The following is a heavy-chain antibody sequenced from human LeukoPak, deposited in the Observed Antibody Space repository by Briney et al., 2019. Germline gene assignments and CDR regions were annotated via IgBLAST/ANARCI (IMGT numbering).Heavy chain of an antibody. CDR2: SNAGNGNT. CDR1: GYTFTSYA. D-gene: IGHD5-18*01. Sequence: ASVKVSCKASGYTFTSYAMHWVRQAPGQGLEWMGWSNAGNGNTKYSQEFQGRVTITRDTSASTAYMELSSLRSEDMAVYYCARDGGSGYSYGIGNYYYYYMDVWGKGTTVTVSS. J-gene: IGHJ6*03. V-gene: IGHV1-3*02. CDR3: ARDGGSGYSYGIGNYYYYYMDV.